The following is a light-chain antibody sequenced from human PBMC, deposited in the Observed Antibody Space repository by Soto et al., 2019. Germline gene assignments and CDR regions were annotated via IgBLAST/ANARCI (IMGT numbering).Light chain of an antibody. CDR3: QQYDSSFT. CDR1: QSVLYDSNNKNF. Sequence: DIVLTQSPDSLAVSLGERATINCKSSQSVLYDSNNKNFLAWYQHRPGHPPRLLIYWASTRESGVPDRFSGSGSGTDFTLSISSLQAEDVAVYYCQQYDSSFTFGPGTKVDIK. CDR2: WAS. V-gene: IGKV4-1*01. J-gene: IGKJ3*01.